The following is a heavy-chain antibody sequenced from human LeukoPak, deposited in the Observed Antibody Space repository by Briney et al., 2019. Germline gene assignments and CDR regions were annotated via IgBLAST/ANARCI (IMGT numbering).Heavy chain of an antibody. J-gene: IGHJ4*02. V-gene: IGHV4-61*02. CDR2: IYTSGST. CDR3: ARTVAGPHSFDY. D-gene: IGHD6-19*01. CDR1: GGSISSGSYY. Sequence: ASETLSLTCTVSGGSISSGSYYWSWIRQPAGKGLEWIGRIYTSGSTNYNPSLKSRVTISVDTSKNQFSLKLSSVTAADTAVYYCARTVAGPHSFDYWAREPWSPSPQ.